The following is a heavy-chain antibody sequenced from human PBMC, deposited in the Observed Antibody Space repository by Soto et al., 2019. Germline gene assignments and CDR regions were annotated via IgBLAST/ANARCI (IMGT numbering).Heavy chain of an antibody. CDR3: ARGRAGTYYYYGMDV. CDR2: INHSGST. V-gene: IGHV4-34*01. Sequence: SETLSLTCAVYGGSFSGYHWSWIRQPPGKGLEWIGEINHSGSTNYNPSLKSRVTISLDTSKNQFFLKLSSVTAADTAVYYCARGRAGTYYYYGMDVWGQGTTATVSS. D-gene: IGHD1-1*01. J-gene: IGHJ6*02. CDR1: GGSFSGYH.